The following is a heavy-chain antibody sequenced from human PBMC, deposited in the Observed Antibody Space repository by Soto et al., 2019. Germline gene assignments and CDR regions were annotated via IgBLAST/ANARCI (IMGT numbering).Heavy chain of an antibody. J-gene: IGHJ6*02. Sequence: QVQLVESGGGVVQPGRSLRLSCAVSGFTFDSYPMHWVRQAPGKGLEWVAVVSYDGTKEYYADSVKGRFTISRDNSKSTLSRQMNRLRADDTAVYYCARAEYSSSWSPYYYYYGMDVWGQGTTVTVSS. CDR1: GFTFDSYP. D-gene: IGHD6-13*01. CDR2: VSYDGTKE. CDR3: ARAEYSSSWSPYYYYYGMDV. V-gene: IGHV3-30*14.